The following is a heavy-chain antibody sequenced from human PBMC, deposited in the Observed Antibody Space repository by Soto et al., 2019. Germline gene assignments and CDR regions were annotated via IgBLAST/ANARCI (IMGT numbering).Heavy chain of an antibody. CDR1: GYTFTSYA. V-gene: IGHV1-3*01. D-gene: IGHD6-13*01. CDR3: ARDPARRVAAAGTEQAGGDDY. CDR2: INAGNGNT. Sequence: ASVKVSCKASGYTFTSYAMHWVRQAPGQRLEWMGWINAGNGNTKYSQKFQGRVTITRDTSASTAYMELSSLRSEDTAVYYCARDPARRVAAAGTEQAGGDDYWGQGTLVTVSS. J-gene: IGHJ4*02.